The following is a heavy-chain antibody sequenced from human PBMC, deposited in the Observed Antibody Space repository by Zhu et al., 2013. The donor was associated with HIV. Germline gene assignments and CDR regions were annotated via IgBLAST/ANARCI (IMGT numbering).Heavy chain of an antibody. V-gene: IGHV1-69*01. Sequence: QVQLVQSGAEVKKPGSSVKVSCKASGGTFSSYAISWVRQAPGQGLEWMGGIIPIFGTANYAQKFQGRVTITADESTSTAYMELSSLRSEDTAVYYCASRSPMYSGSYGYYYYYGMDVWGQGTTVTVSS. D-gene: IGHD1-26*01. J-gene: IGHJ6*02. CDR2: IIPIFGTA. CDR3: ASRSPMYSGSYGYYYYYGMDV. CDR1: GGTFSSYA.